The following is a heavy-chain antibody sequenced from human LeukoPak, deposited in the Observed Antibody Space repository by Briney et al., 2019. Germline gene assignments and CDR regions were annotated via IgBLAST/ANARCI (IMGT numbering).Heavy chain of an antibody. J-gene: IGHJ4*02. Sequence: GGSLRLSCAASGFTVSSNYMSWVRQAPGKGLEWVSVIYSGGSTYYADSVKGRFTISRDNSKNTLYLQMNSLRAEDTAVYYCARDPLFWSGYNVDYWGQGTLVTVSS. CDR2: IYSGGST. CDR3: ARDPLFWSGYNVDY. CDR1: GFTVSSNY. D-gene: IGHD3-3*01. V-gene: IGHV3-53*01.